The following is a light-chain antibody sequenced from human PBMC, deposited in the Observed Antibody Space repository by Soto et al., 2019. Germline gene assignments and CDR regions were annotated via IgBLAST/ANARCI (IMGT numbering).Light chain of an antibody. Sequence: QCALTQPDSGSGSPEQAITISCTGTSSDFGGYNYVSWYQQHPGKAAKLMIYEVSHRPSGVSDRSAGSKSGNTAYLTISGRQAEDEADYYCSSYITSSTLVVFGGGTQLTL. CDR3: SSYITSSTLVV. J-gene: IGLJ2*01. CDR1: SSDFGGYNY. CDR2: EVS. V-gene: IGLV2-14*01.